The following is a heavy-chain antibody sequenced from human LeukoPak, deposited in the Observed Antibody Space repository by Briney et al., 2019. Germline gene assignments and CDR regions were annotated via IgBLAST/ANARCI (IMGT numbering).Heavy chain of an antibody. D-gene: IGHD2-15*01. V-gene: IGHV1-2*04. CDR3: ARSGGYCSGGSCYADY. J-gene: IGHJ4*02. Sequence: ASVKVSCKASGYTFTGYYMHWVRQAPGQGLEWMGWINPNSGGTNYAQKFQGWVTMTRDTSISTAYTELSRLRSDDTAVYYCARSGGYCSGGSCYADYWGQGTLVTVSS. CDR1: GYTFTGYY. CDR2: INPNSGGT.